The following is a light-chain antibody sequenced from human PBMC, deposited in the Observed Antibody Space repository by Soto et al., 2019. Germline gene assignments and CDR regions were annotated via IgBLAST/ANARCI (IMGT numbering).Light chain of an antibody. CDR3: QQYAGALWT. V-gene: IGKV3-20*01. J-gene: IGKJ1*01. CDR2: VAS. Sequence: EIVLTQSPGTLSLSPGERATLSCRASQTVSRNYLAWYQQRPGQAPRLLISVASSRATGIPDRFSGSGSGTDFSLTTSRLEPEDFAVYYCQQYAGALWTFGQGTKVDIK. CDR1: QTVSRNY.